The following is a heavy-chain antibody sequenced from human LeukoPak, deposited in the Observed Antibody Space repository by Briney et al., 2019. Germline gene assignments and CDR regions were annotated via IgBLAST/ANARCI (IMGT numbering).Heavy chain of an antibody. J-gene: IGHJ6*02. D-gene: IGHD2-21*01. V-gene: IGHV3-30-3*01. CDR1: GFSFSDYG. CDR2: IPSDGFNE. CDR3: ARYSNHFYYSGMDV. Sequence: PGRSLRLSCAASGFSFSDYGMHWVRQAPGKGLEWVALIPSDGFNEYYADSVRGRFTISRDTSKNTLYLQINSLKTEDTAIYYCARYSNHFYYSGMDVWGQGTTVTVSS.